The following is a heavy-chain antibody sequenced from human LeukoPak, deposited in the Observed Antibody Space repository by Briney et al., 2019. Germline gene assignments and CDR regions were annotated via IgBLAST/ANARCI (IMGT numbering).Heavy chain of an antibody. D-gene: IGHD6-19*01. CDR2: IKQDGSEK. CDR1: GFTFNFYG. CDR3: ARLGGIAVHNAFDI. Sequence: GGSLRLSCAASGFTFNFYGMHWVRQAPGKGLEWVANIKQDGSEKYYVDSVKGRFTISRDNAKNSLYLQMNSLRAEDTAVYYCARLGGIAVHNAFDIWGQGTMVTVSS. J-gene: IGHJ3*02. V-gene: IGHV3-7*01.